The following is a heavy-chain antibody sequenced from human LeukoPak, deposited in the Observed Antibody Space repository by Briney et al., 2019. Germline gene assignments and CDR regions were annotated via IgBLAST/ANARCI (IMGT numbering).Heavy chain of an antibody. J-gene: IGHJ4*02. CDR2: IKEDGSEK. CDR1: GFTFTSYW. Sequence: GGSLRLSCTASGFTFTSYWMTWVRQAPGRELEWVASIKEDGSEKPYVESVRGRFTISRDNAKNSLYLQMSSLTAEDTAVYYCVGNVEFWGQGTLVSVSS. CDR3: VGNVEF. V-gene: IGHV3-7*02.